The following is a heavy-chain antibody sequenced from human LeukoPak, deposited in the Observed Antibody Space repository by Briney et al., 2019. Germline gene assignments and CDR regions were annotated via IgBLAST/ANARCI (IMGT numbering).Heavy chain of an antibody. CDR2: IFHSGTT. CDR3: ARDWVPATAIHLNWFDP. V-gene: IGHV4-39*02. Sequence: SETRSLTCTVSRGSISTKTYYWGWIRQSPGKSLEGIGSIFHSGTTNYSPSLKTRVTISIHTSQNQFTQNLSPVTAAHTAVYYCARDWVPATAIHLNWFDPWGQGTLVTVSS. CDR1: RGSISTKTYY. D-gene: IGHD2-21*02. J-gene: IGHJ5*02.